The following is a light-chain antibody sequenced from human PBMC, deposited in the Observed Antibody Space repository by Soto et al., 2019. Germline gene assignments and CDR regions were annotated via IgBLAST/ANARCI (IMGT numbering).Light chain of an antibody. CDR3: QQRGNWPWLT. V-gene: IGKV3-11*01. J-gene: IGKJ4*01. CDR2: DAS. Sequence: EIVLKQSPGTLSLSPGERATLSCRASQSVNNYLAWYQQKPGQAPRLLIYDASNRATGIPARFSGSGSGTDFTLTIGSLEPEDFAVYYCQQRGNWPWLTFGGGTRVEIK. CDR1: QSVNNY.